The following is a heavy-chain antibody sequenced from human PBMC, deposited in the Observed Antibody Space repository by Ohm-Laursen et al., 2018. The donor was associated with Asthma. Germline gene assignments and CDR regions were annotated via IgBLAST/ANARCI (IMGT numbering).Heavy chain of an antibody. CDR1: GSTFSRYS. CDR3: VRIGPEWELPGREYSLHH. CDR2: ISTASTFI. D-gene: IGHD1-26*01. V-gene: IGHV3-21*01. Sequence: SLRLSCSASGSTFSRYSIHWVRQVPGKGLEWVASISTASTFIYYADSVRGRFTTSRDNAKNSVYLQMNSLRAEDTALYYCVRIGPEWELPGREYSLHHWGQGTQVTVSS. J-gene: IGHJ1*01.